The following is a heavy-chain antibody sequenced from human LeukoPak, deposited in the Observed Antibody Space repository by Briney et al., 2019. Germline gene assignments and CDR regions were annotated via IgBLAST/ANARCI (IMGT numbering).Heavy chain of an antibody. Sequence: SVKVSCKASGGTFSSYTISWVRQAPGQGLEWMGRIIPILGIANYAQKFQGRVTITADKSTSTAYMELSSLRSEDTAVYYCARATIYKYYFDHWGQGTLVTVSS. D-gene: IGHD1-1*01. CDR2: IIPILGIA. CDR1: GGTFSSYT. V-gene: IGHV1-69*02. J-gene: IGHJ4*02. CDR3: ARATIYKYYFDH.